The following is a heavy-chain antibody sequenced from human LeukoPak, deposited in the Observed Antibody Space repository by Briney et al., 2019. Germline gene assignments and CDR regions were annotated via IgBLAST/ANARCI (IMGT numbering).Heavy chain of an antibody. J-gene: IGHJ3*02. Sequence: SVKVSCKASGGTFSSYAISWVRQAPGQGLEWMGRIIPILGIANYAQKFQGRVTITADKSTSTAYMELSSLRSEDTAVYYCAKVTTRVGAFDIWGQGTMVTVSS. CDR2: IIPILGIA. D-gene: IGHD1-1*01. CDR1: GGTFSSYA. V-gene: IGHV1-69*04. CDR3: AKVTTRVGAFDI.